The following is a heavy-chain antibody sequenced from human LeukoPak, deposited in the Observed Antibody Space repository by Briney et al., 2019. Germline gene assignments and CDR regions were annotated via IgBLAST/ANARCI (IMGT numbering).Heavy chain of an antibody. Sequence: TGGSLRLSCAASGFTFSSYGMHWVRQAPGKGLDCVAFIRYDGSNKYYADSVKGRFTISRDNSKNTLYLQMNSLRAEDTAVYYCAKVELSSGWAGGNYWGQGTLVTVSS. D-gene: IGHD6-19*01. CDR3: AKVELSSGWAGGNY. V-gene: IGHV3-30*02. CDR2: IRYDGSNK. CDR1: GFTFSSYG. J-gene: IGHJ4*02.